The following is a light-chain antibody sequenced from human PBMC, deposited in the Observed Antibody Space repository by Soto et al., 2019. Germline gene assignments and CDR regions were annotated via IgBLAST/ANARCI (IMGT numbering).Light chain of an antibody. CDR3: AAWDDSQNSWV. J-gene: IGLJ3*02. V-gene: IGLV1-44*01. Sequence: QSVLTQPPSASGTPGHRVTISCSGSSSTMGSDTVNWYQQVPGTAPKLLIYSNNQRPSGVPARISGSKSGTSASLAISGLQSEDEADYYCAAWDDSQNSWVFGGGTKLTVL. CDR2: SNN. CDR1: SSTMGSDT.